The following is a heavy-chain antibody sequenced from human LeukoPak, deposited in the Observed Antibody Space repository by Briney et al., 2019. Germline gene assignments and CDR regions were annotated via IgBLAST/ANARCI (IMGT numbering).Heavy chain of an antibody. V-gene: IGHV1-46*01. Sequence: ASVKVSCKASGYTFTSYYMHWVRQAPGQGLEWMGIINPSGGSTSYAQKFQGRVTMTRDTSTSTVYMELSSLRSEDTAVYYCARGKSYCGGDCYLRVPRPLNYFDYWGQGTLVTVSS. J-gene: IGHJ4*02. CDR1: GYTFTSYY. D-gene: IGHD2-21*02. CDR3: ARGKSYCGGDCYLRVPRPLNYFDY. CDR2: INPSGGST.